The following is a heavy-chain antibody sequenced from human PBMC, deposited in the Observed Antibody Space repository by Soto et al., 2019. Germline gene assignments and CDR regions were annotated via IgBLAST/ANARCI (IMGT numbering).Heavy chain of an antibody. CDR1: GFTFSSYA. V-gene: IGHV3-30-3*01. Sequence: GGSLRLSCAASGFTFSSYAMHWVRQAPGKGLEWVAVISYDGSNKYYADSVKGRFTISRDNSKNTLYLQMNSLRAEDTAVYYCARDDTGIVLPAAIVNLYYYYYGMDVWGQGTTVTVSS. D-gene: IGHD2-2*02. CDR2: ISYDGSNK. CDR3: ARDDTGIVLPAAIVNLYYYYYGMDV. J-gene: IGHJ6*02.